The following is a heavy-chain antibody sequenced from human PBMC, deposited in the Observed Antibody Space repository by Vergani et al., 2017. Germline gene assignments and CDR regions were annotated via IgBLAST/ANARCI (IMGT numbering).Heavy chain of an antibody. CDR1: GFTFSSYE. V-gene: IGHV3-48*03. D-gene: IGHD3-22*01. J-gene: IGHJ6*02. CDR2: ISSSGSTI. Sequence: EVQLVESGGGLVQPGGSLRLSCAASGFTFSSYEMNWVRQAPGKGLEWVSYISSSGSTIYYADSVKGRFTISRDNAKNSLYLQMNSLRAEDTAVYYCARDTSYYDSSGYSLYYYYGMDVWGQGTTVTVSS. CDR3: ARDTSYYDSSGYSLYYYYGMDV.